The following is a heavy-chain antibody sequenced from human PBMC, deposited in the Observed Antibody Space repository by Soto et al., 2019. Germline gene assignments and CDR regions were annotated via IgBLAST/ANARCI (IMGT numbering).Heavy chain of an antibody. CDR2: ISAYNGNT. CDR3: ARGYQAVAGYYGMDV. D-gene: IGHD6-19*01. Sequence: APVKVSCKASGYTFTSYGISWVRQDPGQGLEWMGWISAYNGNTNYAQKLQGRVTMTTDTSTSTAYMELRSLRSDDTAVYYCARGYQAVAGYYGMDVWGQGTTVTVSS. J-gene: IGHJ6*02. V-gene: IGHV1-18*01. CDR1: GYTFTSYG.